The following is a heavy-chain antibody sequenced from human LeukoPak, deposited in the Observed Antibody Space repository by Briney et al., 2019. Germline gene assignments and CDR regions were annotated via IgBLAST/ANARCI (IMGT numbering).Heavy chain of an antibody. CDR2: ISGGGGST. Sequence: GGSLRLSCAASGFTFSSYAMSWVRQAPGKGLEWASTISGGGGSTYYADSVKGRFTISRDNSKNTLYLQMNSLRAEDTAVYYCAKDLRRTTVTNFDCWGQGTLVTVSS. J-gene: IGHJ4*02. CDR3: AKDLRRTTVTNFDC. V-gene: IGHV3-23*01. CDR1: GFTFSSYA. D-gene: IGHD4-17*01.